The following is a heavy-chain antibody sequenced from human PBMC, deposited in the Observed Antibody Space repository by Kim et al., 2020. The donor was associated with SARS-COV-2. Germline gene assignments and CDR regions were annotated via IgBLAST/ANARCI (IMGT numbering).Heavy chain of an antibody. CDR1: GDSISRYY. J-gene: IGHJ5*02. CDR2: ISYTGST. V-gene: IGHV4-59*01. CDR3: ARVAFRGLDP. Sequence: SETLSLTCTVSGDSISRYYWSWIRQTPGKGLEWIGDISYTGSTYYNTSLRSRVTISVDTSKNHFSLMLNSVTAADTAVYYCARVAFRGLDPWGRGTLVTV.